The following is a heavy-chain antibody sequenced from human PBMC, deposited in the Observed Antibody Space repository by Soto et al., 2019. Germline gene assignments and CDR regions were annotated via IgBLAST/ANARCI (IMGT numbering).Heavy chain of an antibody. J-gene: IGHJ4*02. CDR1: GFTFSSYG. CDR2: ISYDGSNK. D-gene: IGHD4-17*01. V-gene: IGHV3-30*03. CDR3: ASYGDYDIYFFDY. Sequence: GGSLRLSCAASGFTFSSYGMHWVRQAPGKGLEWVAVISYDGSNKYYADSVKGRFTISRDNSKNTLYLQMNSLRAEDTAVYYCASYGDYDIYFFDYWGQGTLVTVSS.